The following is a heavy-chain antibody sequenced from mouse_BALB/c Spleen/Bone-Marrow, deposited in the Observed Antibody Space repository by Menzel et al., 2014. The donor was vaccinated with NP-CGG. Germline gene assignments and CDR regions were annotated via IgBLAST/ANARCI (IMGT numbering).Heavy chain of an antibody. CDR2: INPSNGRT. J-gene: IGHJ4*01. Sequence: VQLQQSGAELVKPGVSLKLSCKASGYTFTNYWIHWVKQRPGQGLEWIGEINPSNGRTNYNEKFKTKATLTVDKSSSTAYMQLSSLTSEDSAVNYCAARLSHLAMDYWGQGTSVTVSS. CDR1: GYTFTNYW. V-gene: IGHV1S81*02. D-gene: IGHD2-2*01. CDR3: AARLSHLAMDY.